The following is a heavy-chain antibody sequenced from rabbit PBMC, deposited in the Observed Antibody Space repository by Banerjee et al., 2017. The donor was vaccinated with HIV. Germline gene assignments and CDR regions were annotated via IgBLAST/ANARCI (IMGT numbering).Heavy chain of an antibody. D-gene: IGHD4-2*01. J-gene: IGHJ4*01. V-gene: IGHV1S40*01. CDR2: IYTGSSGST. Sequence: QSLEESGGDLVKPGASLTLTCTASGFSFSSSYYMCWVRQAPGKGLEWIACIYTGSSGSTYYASWAKGRFTISKTSSTTVTLQMTSLTVADTATYFCARAGYNGGYAGNGIALWGPGTLVTVS. CDR1: GFSFSSSYY. CDR3: ARAGYNGGYAGNGIAL.